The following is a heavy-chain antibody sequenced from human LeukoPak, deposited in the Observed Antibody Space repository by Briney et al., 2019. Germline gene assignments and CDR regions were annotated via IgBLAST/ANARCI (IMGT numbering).Heavy chain of an antibody. CDR1: GFPFSSYS. CDR3: ARDSADNLD. D-gene: IGHD3-9*01. Sequence: GGSLRLSCAASGFPFSSYSMNWVRQAPGKGLEWVANIKEDGSEKNYVDSVKGRFTISRDNAKNSLYLQMNSLRAEDTAVYYCARDSADNLDWGQGTLVTVSS. V-gene: IGHV3-7*01. CDR2: IKEDGSEK. J-gene: IGHJ4*02.